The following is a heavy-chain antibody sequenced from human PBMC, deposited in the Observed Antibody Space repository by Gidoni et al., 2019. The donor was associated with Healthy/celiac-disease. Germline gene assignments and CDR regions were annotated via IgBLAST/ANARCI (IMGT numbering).Heavy chain of an antibody. CDR3: ARDQLRYDSSGYREDDAFDI. D-gene: IGHD3-22*01. J-gene: IGHJ3*02. CDR1: GGTFSSYA. V-gene: IGHV1-69*01. CDR2: IIPIFGTA. Sequence: QVQLVQSGAEVKKPGSSVKVSCKASGGTFSSYAISWVRQAPGQGLEWMGGIIPIFGTANYAQKFQGRVTITADESTSTAYMELSSLRSEDTAVYYCARDQLRYDSSGYREDDAFDIWGQGAMVTVSS.